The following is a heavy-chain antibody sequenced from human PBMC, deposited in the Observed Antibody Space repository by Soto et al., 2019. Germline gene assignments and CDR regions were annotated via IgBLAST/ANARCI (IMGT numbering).Heavy chain of an antibody. CDR3: ARDDFWSGYYTGNWFDP. CDR2: ISAYNGNT. J-gene: IGHJ5*02. D-gene: IGHD3-3*01. CDR1: GYTFTSYG. V-gene: IGHV1-18*01. Sequence: QVQLVQSGAEVKKPGASVKVSCKASGYTFTSYGISWVRQAPGQGLEWMGWISAYNGNTNYAQKLQGRVTMTTDTSTSTDYMELRSLRSDDTAVYYCARDDFWSGYYTGNWFDPWGQGTLVTVSS.